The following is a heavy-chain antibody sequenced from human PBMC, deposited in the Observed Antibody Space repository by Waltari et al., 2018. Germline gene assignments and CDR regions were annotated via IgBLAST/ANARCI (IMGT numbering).Heavy chain of an antibody. CDR1: W. J-gene: IGHJ5*02. CDR3: ARDRGRGLYLDT. CDR2: VRTTGKT. Sequence: WWSWGRQTPGRGLEWIGQVRTTGKTNYNPSLDSRVTISIDTSARRFSLTLASVSAADTAIYFCARDRGRGLYLDTWGQGTLVTVSP. D-gene: IGHD2-15*01. V-gene: IGHV4-4*01.